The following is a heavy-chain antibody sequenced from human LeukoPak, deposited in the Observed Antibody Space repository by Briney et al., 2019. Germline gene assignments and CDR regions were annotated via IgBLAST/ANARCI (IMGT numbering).Heavy chain of an antibody. D-gene: IGHD5-18*01. CDR1: GYTFTSNG. CDR2: ISCNNGDT. V-gene: IGHV1-18*01. J-gene: IGHJ4*02. CDR3: ARDGGTAGYSSGSDY. Sequence: GASAKVSCKASGYTFTSNGITWVRQAPGQGLEWVGWISCNNGDTRYAQKFQGRVTVTTDTSTSTVYMELRSLRSDDTAVYYCARDGGTAGYSSGSDYWGQGTLVTVSS.